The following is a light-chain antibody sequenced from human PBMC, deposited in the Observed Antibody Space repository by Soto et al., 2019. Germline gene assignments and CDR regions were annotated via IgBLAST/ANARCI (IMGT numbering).Light chain of an antibody. CDR3: QQRSNWPIT. CDR1: RGVTSY. J-gene: IGKJ5*01. Sequence: EIVLTQSPATLSLSPGEKAPPPSGPIRGVTSYLAWYQQKPGQAPRLLIYDASNRATGIPARFSGSGSGTDFTLTISSLEPEDFAVYYCQQRSNWPITFGQGTRLEIK. CDR2: DAS. V-gene: IGKV3-11*01.